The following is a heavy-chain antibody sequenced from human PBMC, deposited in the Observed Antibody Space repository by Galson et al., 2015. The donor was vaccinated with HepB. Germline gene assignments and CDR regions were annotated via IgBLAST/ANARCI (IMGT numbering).Heavy chain of an antibody. CDR3: ARAGPDFWSGFD. CDR1: GFTFSTDW. D-gene: IGHD3-3*01. V-gene: IGHV3-7*01. CDR2: IKPDGLQK. J-gene: IGHJ4*02. Sequence: SLRLSCAASGFTFSTDWMTWVRRAPGKGLQWVASIKPDGLQKQYVDSVKGRFTISRDNSKNTLYLQMNSLRAEDTAVYYCARAGPDFWSGFDWGQGTLVTVSS.